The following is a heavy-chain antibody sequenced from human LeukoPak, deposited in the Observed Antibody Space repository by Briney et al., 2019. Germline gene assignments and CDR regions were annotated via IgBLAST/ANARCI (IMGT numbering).Heavy chain of an antibody. CDR2: IYHSGST. CDR3: ARVPVYCSSTSCYPYYFDY. CDR1: GYSISSGYY. Sequence: SETQSLTCTVSGYSISSGYYWGWIRPPPGKGLEWIGSIYHSGSTYYNPSLKSRVTISVDTSKNQVSLKLSSVTAADTAVYYCARVPVYCSSTSCYPYYFDYWGQGTLVTVSS. V-gene: IGHV4-38-2*02. J-gene: IGHJ4*02. D-gene: IGHD2-2*01.